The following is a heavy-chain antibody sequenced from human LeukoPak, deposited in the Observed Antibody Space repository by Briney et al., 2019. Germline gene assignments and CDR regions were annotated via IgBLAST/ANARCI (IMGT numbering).Heavy chain of an antibody. CDR2: IYYSGST. Sequence: SQTLSLTCTVSGGSISSGGYYWSWIRQHPGKGLEWIGYIYYSGSTYYNPSLKSRVTISVDTSKNQFSLKLSSVTAADTAVYYCARHPSSGYYADDAFDIWGQGTMVTVSS. CDR1: GGSISSGGYY. CDR3: ARHPSSGYYADDAFDI. D-gene: IGHD3-22*01. J-gene: IGHJ3*02. V-gene: IGHV4-31*03.